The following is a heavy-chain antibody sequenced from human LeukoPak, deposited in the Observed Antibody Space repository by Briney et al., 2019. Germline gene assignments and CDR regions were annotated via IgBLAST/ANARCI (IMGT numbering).Heavy chain of an antibody. J-gene: IGHJ6*02. CDR1: GFTFSNYG. CDR3: AKGYSYGYYYYGMDV. V-gene: IGHV3-33*06. Sequence: GGSLRLSCAASGFTFSNYGMHWVRQAPGKGLEWVAVIWYDGSNKHYADSVKGRFTISRDNSKSTLSLQMNSLRVEDTAVYYCAKGYSYGYYYYGMDVWGQGTTVTVSS. CDR2: IWYDGSNK. D-gene: IGHD5-18*01.